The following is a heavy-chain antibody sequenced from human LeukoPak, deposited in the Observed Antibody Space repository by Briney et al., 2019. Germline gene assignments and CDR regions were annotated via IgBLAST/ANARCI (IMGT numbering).Heavy chain of an antibody. CDR1: GGSISSYY. CDR2: IYYSGTT. J-gene: IGHJ4*02. Sequence: PSETLSLTCTVSGGSISSYYWSWIRQPPGKGLKWIVYIYYSGTTNYNPSLKSRVTISVDTSKNQFSLKLSSVTAADTAVYYCARHVNSSSWYYFDYWGKGTLVTVSS. D-gene: IGHD6-13*01. CDR3: ARHVNSSSWYYFDY. V-gene: IGHV4-59*08.